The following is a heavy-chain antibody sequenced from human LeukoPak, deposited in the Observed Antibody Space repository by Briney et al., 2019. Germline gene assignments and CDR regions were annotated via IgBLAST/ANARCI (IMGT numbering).Heavy chain of an antibody. J-gene: IGHJ4*02. D-gene: IGHD3-9*01. CDR1: GYTFTGYC. CDR2: INPNSGGT. Sequence: ASVKVSCKASGYTFTGYCMHWVRQAPGQGLEWMGWINPNSGGTNYAQKFQGWVTMTRDTSISTAYMELSRLRSDDTAVYYCARRGEILTGYYHFDYWGQGTLVTVSS. V-gene: IGHV1-2*04. CDR3: ARRGEILTGYYHFDY.